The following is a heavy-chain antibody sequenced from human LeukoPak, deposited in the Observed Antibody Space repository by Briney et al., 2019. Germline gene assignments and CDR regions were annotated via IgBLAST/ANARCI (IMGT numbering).Heavy chain of an antibody. CDR1: GFIFTTYW. CDR3: VRDWGSSGDRFDS. V-gene: IGHV3-7*05. CDR2: IKQDGTDK. Sequence: PGGPLRLSCAASGFIFTTYWMSWVRQAPGKGLEWVANIKQDGTDKFYVDPVKGRFAVSRDNANNSLYLQMNSLRVEDTAVYYCVRDWGSSGDRFDSWGQGTLVTVSS. D-gene: IGHD3-22*01. J-gene: IGHJ4*02.